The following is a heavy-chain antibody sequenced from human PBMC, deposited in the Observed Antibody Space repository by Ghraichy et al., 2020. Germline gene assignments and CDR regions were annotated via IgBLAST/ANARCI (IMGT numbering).Heavy chain of an antibody. CDR3: ARDSSVQSSFDY. V-gene: IGHV4-59*01. Sequence: SETLSLTCTVSGGSISSYYWSWIRQPPGKGLEWIGYIYYSGSTNYNPSLKSRVTISVDTSKNQFSLKLSSVTAADTAVYYCARDSSVQSSFDYWGQGTLVTVSS. CDR1: GGSISSYY. J-gene: IGHJ4*02. D-gene: IGHD3-10*01. CDR2: IYYSGST.